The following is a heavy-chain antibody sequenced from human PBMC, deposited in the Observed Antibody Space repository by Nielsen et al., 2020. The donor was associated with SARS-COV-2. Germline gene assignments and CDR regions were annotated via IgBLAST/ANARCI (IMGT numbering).Heavy chain of an antibody. Sequence: GESLKIPCQGSGYSFPSYWIGWVRQMPGKGLEWMGIIYPGDSDTRYSPSFQGQVTVSVDKSISTAYLQWSSLKASDTAMYYCARCPAANDAFDIWGQGTMVTVSS. CDR2: IYPGDSDT. CDR3: ARCPAANDAFDI. J-gene: IGHJ3*02. V-gene: IGHV5-51*01. CDR1: GYSFPSYW. D-gene: IGHD2-2*01.